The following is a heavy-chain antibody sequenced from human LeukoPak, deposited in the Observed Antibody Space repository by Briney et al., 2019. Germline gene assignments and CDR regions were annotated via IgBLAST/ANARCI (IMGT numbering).Heavy chain of an antibody. J-gene: IGHJ6*03. Sequence: SETLSLTCTVSGGSISSYYWSWIRQPPGKGLEWIGEINHSGSTNYNPSLKSRVTISVDTSKNQFSLKLSSVTAADTAVYYCARGVYYGSGSYYKPYYYYYMDVGGKGTTVTVSS. V-gene: IGHV4-34*01. CDR1: GGSISSYY. CDR2: INHSGST. D-gene: IGHD3-10*01. CDR3: ARGVYYGSGSYYKPYYYYYMDV.